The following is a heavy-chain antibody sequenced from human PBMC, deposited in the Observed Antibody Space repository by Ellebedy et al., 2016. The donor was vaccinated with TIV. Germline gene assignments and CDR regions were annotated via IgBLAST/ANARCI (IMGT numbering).Heavy chain of an antibody. D-gene: IGHD1-26*01. V-gene: IGHV4-30-2*01. CDR1: GGSISSGGYP. CDR2: IHHSGNT. CDR3: ARGSGAFDP. J-gene: IGHJ5*02. Sequence: SQTLSLTCAVSGGSISSGGYPWSWIRQPPGKSLEWTGFIHHSGNTYYNPSLKSRVTISVDRSKNEISLRVTSVTAADTAVYYCARGSGAFDPWGQGTQVTVSS.